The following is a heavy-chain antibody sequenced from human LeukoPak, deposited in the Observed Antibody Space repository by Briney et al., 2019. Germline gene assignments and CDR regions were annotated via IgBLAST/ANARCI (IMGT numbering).Heavy chain of an antibody. J-gene: IGHJ4*02. Sequence: GGSLRLSCAASGLTFSSYAMHWVRQAPGKGLEWVAVISYDGSNKHYADSVKGRFTISRDNSKNTLYLQMNSLRAEDTAVYYCAKDERWFGSPMFDYWGQGTLVAVSS. CDR2: ISYDGSNK. D-gene: IGHD3-10*01. CDR3: AKDERWFGSPMFDY. CDR1: GLTFSSYA. V-gene: IGHV3-30*04.